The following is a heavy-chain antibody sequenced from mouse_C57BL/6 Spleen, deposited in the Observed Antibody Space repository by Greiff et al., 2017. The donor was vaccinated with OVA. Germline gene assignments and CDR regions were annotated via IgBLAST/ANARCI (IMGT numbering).Heavy chain of an antibody. V-gene: IGHV14-4*01. CDR1: GFNIKDDY. CDR2: IDPENGDT. CDR3: TTVYGSSYEWFAY. Sequence: EVQLQQSGAELVRPGASVKLSCTASGFNIKDDYMHWVKQRPEQGLEWIGWIDPENGDTEYASKFQGKATITADTSSNTAYLQLSSLTSEDTAVYYCTTVYGSSYEWFAYWGQGTLVTVSA. D-gene: IGHD1-1*01. J-gene: IGHJ3*01.